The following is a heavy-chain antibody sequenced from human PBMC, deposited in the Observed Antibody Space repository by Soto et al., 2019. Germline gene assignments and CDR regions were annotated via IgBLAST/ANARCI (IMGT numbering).Heavy chain of an antibody. Sequence: ASVEVSCKASGYPFTGYYMHLVRQAPGQGLEWMGWINPNSGGTNYAQKFQGRVTMTRDTSISTAYMELSRLRSDDTAVYYCARGGLGYCSSTSCYREWFDPWGQGTLVTVSS. CDR1: GYPFTGYY. J-gene: IGHJ5*02. D-gene: IGHD2-2*02. CDR3: ARGGLGYCSSTSCYREWFDP. V-gene: IGHV1-2*02. CDR2: INPNSGGT.